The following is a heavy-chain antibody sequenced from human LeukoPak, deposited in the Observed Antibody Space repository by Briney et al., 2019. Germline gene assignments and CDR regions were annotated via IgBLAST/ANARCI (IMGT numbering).Heavy chain of an antibody. CDR3: TRYSASDRSGYIDAFDI. V-gene: IGHV3-7*05. CDR2: IKEDGSEK. CDR1: GFTFSRYW. D-gene: IGHD3-22*01. Sequence: GGSLRLSCTVSGFTFSRYWMSWVRQAPGKGLEWVANIKEDGSEKYYVDSVKGRFTISRDNAKNSLSLQMNSLRAEDTAVYYCTRYSASDRSGYIDAFDIWGQGTMVTVSS. J-gene: IGHJ3*02.